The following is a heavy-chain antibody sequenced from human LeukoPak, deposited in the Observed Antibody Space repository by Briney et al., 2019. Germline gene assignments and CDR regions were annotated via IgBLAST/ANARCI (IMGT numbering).Heavy chain of an antibody. V-gene: IGHV4-4*09. Sequence: SETLSLTCTVSVGSISGYYWSWIRQPPGKGLEWIGYIYSSGSTTYNSSLKSRVAISVDTSKNQSSLKLSSVTAADTAVYYCARRAVAENYFDYWGQGTLVTVSS. CDR1: VGSISGYY. CDR2: IYSSGST. D-gene: IGHD6-19*01. CDR3: ARRAVAENYFDY. J-gene: IGHJ4*02.